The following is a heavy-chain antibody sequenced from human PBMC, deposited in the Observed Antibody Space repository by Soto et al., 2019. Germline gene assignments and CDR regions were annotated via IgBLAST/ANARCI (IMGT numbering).Heavy chain of an antibody. CDR1: GFSFGGYA. D-gene: IGHD3-16*01. CDR2: IRSKAYGGTK. CDR3: TRAYLYDYVWGSYHVY. Sequence: GGSLRLSCTASGFSFGGYAMSWFRQAPGKGLEWVGFIRSKAYGGTKEYAGSVKGRFTISRDDSKSIADLQMNSLKTEDTAVYYCTRAYLYDYVWGSYHVYWGQGTLVTVSS. V-gene: IGHV3-49*03. J-gene: IGHJ4*02.